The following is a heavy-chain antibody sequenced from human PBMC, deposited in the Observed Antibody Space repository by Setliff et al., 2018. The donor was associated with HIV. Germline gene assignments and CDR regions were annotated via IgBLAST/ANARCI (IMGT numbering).Heavy chain of an antibody. Sequence: GGSLRLSCAASGFTFSTYAMNWVRQAPGKGLEWISYISTSGTPIYYADSVKGRFTISRDNNSLSLQMNSLRADDTAVYYCTTLGGYRYGWDQWPKAFDIWGQGTVVTVSS. CDR2: ISTSGTPI. V-gene: IGHV3-48*03. CDR3: TTLGGYRYGWDQWPKAFDI. D-gene: IGHD5-18*01. CDR1: GFTFSTYA. J-gene: IGHJ3*02.